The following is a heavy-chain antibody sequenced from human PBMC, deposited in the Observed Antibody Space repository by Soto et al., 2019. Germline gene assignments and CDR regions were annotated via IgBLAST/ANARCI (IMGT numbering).Heavy chain of an antibody. CDR1: GVSITSGAYY. J-gene: IGHJ4*02. CDR2: IYYSGST. V-gene: IGHV4-31*03. Sequence: QVQLQESGPGLVNPSQTLSLTCTVSGVSITSGAYYWTWIRQHPGKGLEWIGYIYYSGSTYYNPSLKSRVIISLDTSENQFSLKLNSVTPADTAVYYWASSVGGWYFDYWGQGTLVIVSS. D-gene: IGHD6-19*01. CDR3: ASSVGGWYFDY.